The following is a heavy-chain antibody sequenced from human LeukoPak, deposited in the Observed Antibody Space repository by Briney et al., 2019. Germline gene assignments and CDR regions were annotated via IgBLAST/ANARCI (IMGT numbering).Heavy chain of an antibody. CDR1: GFTFSSYG. V-gene: IGHV3-23*01. D-gene: IGHD6-19*01. CDR2: ISGSGGST. Sequence: GGTLRLSCAASGFTFSSYGINWVRQAPGKGLEWVSVISGSGGSTYYADSVKGRFTISRENSKNTLYLQMNSLRAEDTAVYYCAKYSSGWYPYFDYWGQGTLVTVSS. CDR3: AKYSSGWYPYFDY. J-gene: IGHJ4*02.